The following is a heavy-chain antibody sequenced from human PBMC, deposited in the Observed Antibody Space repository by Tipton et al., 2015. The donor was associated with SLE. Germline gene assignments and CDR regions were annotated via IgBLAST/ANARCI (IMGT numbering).Heavy chain of an antibody. V-gene: IGHV4-61*02. J-gene: IGHJ4*02. CDR2: IYTSGST. Sequence: TLSLTCTVSGGSISSGGYYWSWIRQHPGKGLEWIGRIYTSGSTNYNPSLKSRVTISVDTSKNQFSLKLSSVTAADTAVYYCARDGISSSWWSFDYWGQGTLVTVSS. D-gene: IGHD6-13*01. CDR3: ARDGISSSWWSFDY. CDR1: GGSISSGGYY.